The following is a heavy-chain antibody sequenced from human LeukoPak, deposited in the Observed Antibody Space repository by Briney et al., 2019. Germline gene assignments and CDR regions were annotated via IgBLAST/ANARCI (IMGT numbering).Heavy chain of an antibody. CDR2: IKKDGSEK. CDR1: GFIFSSYW. Sequence: GGSLRLSCAASGFIFSSYWMGWVRKAPGKGLEWVANIKKDGSEKYYVDSVKGRFTISRDNAKTSLYLHMNSLRAEDTAVYYCARHLSGVTGYTYGRGIDYWGQGTLVTVSS. J-gene: IGHJ4*02. V-gene: IGHV3-7*01. D-gene: IGHD5-18*01. CDR3: ARHLSGVTGYTYGRGIDY.